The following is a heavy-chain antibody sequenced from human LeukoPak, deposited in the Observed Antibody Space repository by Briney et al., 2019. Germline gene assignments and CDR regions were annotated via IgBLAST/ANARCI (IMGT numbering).Heavy chain of an antibody. V-gene: IGHV3-30*04. D-gene: IGHD3-10*01. J-gene: IGHJ4*02. CDR1: GFTFSSYA. Sequence: GGSLRLSCAASGFTFSSYAMHWVRQAPGQGLEWVAVISYDGSNKYYADSVKGRFTISRDNSKNTLYLQMNSLRAEDTAVYYCAKDFLGYYGSGSYYVQRFFDYWGQGTLVTVSS. CDR3: AKDFLGYYGSGSYYVQRFFDY. CDR2: ISYDGSNK.